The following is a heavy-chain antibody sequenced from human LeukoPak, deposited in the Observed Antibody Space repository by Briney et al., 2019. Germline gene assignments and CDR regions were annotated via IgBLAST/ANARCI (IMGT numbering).Heavy chain of an antibody. D-gene: IGHD6-19*01. CDR1: GGSFSGYY. V-gene: IGHV4-34*01. CDR2: INHSGST. Sequence: PSETLSLTCAVYGGSFSGYYWSWIRQPPGKGLEWIGEINHSGSTNYNPSLKSRVTISVDTSKNQFSLKLSSVTAADTAVYYCVRRYSSGWYNYWGQGTLVTVSS. CDR3: VRRYSSGWYNY. J-gene: IGHJ4*02.